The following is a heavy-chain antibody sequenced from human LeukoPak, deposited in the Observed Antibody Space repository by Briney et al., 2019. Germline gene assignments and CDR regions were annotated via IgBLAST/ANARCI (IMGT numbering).Heavy chain of an antibody. J-gene: IGHJ4*02. V-gene: IGHV3-21*01. CDR3: ARDSVTIFGVVIKADY. CDR2: ISSSSSYI. D-gene: IGHD3-3*01. Sequence: PGGSLRLSCAASEFTFSSYSMNWVRQAPGKGLEWVSSISSSSSYIYYADSVKGRFTISRDNAKNSLYLQMNSLRAEDTAVYYCARDSVTIFGVVIKADYWGQGTLVTVSS. CDR1: EFTFSSYS.